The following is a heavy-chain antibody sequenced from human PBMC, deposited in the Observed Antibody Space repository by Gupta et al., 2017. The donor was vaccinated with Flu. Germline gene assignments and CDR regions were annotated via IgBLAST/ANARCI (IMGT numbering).Heavy chain of an antibody. V-gene: IGHV4-59*01. Sequence: QVQLQESGPGLVKPSETLSLTCTVSGGSIRSYYWSWIRQPPGKGLEWIGYIYYSGSTNYNPHLKSRVTISVDTSKNQFSLKLSSVTAADTAVYFCASGSSPPYYYYYMDVWGEGTTVTVSS. J-gene: IGHJ6*03. CDR3: ASGSSPPYYYYYMDV. CDR1: GGSIRSYY. D-gene: IGHD6-6*01. CDR2: IYYSGST.